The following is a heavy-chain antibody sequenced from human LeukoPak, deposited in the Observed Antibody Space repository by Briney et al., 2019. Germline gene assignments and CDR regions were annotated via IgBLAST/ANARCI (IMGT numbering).Heavy chain of an antibody. CDR1: GYSFTSYW. CDR3: ARHSMVYPGDIVVVTAFDY. J-gene: IGHJ4*02. V-gene: IGHV5-51*01. Sequence: GESLKISCKGSGYSFTSYWIGWVRQMPGKGLGWMGIIYPGDSDTRYSPSFQGQVTISADKSISTAYLQWSSLKASDTAMYYCARHSMVYPGDIVVVTAFDYWGRGTLVTVSS. CDR2: IYPGDSDT. D-gene: IGHD2-21*02.